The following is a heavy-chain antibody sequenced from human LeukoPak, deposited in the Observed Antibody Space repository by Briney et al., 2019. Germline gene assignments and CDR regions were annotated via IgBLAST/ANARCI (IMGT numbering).Heavy chain of an antibody. D-gene: IGHD5-12*01. CDR1: GYSISSGYY. CDR2: INHSGST. Sequence: PSETLSLTCTVSGYSISSGYYWGWIRQPPGKGLEWIGEINHSGSTNYNPSLKSRVTISVDTSKNQFSLKLSSVTAADTAVYYCEYSGYGVDYWGQGTLVTVSS. J-gene: IGHJ4*02. V-gene: IGHV4-38-2*02. CDR3: EYSGYGVDY.